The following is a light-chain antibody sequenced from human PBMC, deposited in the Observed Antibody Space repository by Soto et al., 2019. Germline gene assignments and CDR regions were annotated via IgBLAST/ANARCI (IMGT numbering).Light chain of an antibody. CDR1: QSVSSSY. Sequence: EIVLTPSPGTLSLSPGERATLSCRASQSVSSSYLAWYQQKPGQAPRLLIYGASSRATGIPDRFSGSGSGTDFTLTISRLEPEDFAVYYCHQYASSPRTFGQGTKVDIK. CDR2: GAS. CDR3: HQYASSPRT. J-gene: IGKJ1*01. V-gene: IGKV3-20*01.